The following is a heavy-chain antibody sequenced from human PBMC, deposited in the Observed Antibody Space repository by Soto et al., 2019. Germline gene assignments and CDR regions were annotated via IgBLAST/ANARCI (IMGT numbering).Heavy chain of an antibody. V-gene: IGHV4-59*01. J-gene: IGHJ6*02. Sequence: SETLSLTCTVSGGSISSYYWSWIRQPPGKGLEWIGYIYYSGSTNYNPSLKSRVTISVDTSKNQFSLKLSSVTAADTAVYYCARERDLKGVMDVWGQGTTVTVYS. CDR3: ARERDLKGVMDV. CDR2: IYYSGST. CDR1: GGSISSYY.